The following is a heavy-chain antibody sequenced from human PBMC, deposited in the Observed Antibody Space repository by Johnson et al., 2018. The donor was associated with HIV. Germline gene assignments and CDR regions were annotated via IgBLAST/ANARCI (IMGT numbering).Heavy chain of an antibody. D-gene: IGHD6-6*01. CDR2: ISWNGGSI. Sequence: VQLVESGGGLVQPGRSMRLSCAASGFTFDDYAMHWVRQAPGKGLEWVSGISWNGGSIGYADSVKGRFTISRDNAKNSLYLQMNSLRAEDTALYFCARDGRGEQLVDQGDAFDIWGQGTMVTVSS. J-gene: IGHJ3*02. CDR1: GFTFDDYA. CDR3: ARDGRGEQLVDQGDAFDI. V-gene: IGHV3-9*01.